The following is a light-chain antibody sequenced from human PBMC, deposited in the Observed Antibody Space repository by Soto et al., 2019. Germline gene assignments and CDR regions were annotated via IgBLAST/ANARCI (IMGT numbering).Light chain of an antibody. CDR2: DAS. V-gene: IGKV1-33*01. Sequence: DLQMTQSPSSLSASVGDRVTITCQASQDISNYLNWYQQKPGKAPKLLIYDASNLETGVPSRFSGSGSGTDFTFTISSLQPEDIATYYCQQYDNLPGFGPGPKWISN. CDR1: QDISNY. J-gene: IGKJ3*01. CDR3: QQYDNLPG.